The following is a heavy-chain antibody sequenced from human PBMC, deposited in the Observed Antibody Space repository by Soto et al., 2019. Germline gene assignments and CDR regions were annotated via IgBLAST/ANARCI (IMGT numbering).Heavy chain of an antibody. V-gene: IGHV4-59*01. CDR2: IYYSGST. CDR3: ARTLISHIAAAVTFDH. Sequence: SETLSLTCTVSGGSISSYYWSWIRQPPGKGLEWIGYIYYSGSTNYNPSLKSRVTISVDTSKNQFSLKLSSVTAADTAVYYCARTLISHIAAAVTFDHWGQGTQVTVTS. D-gene: IGHD6-13*01. CDR1: GGSISSYY. J-gene: IGHJ4*02.